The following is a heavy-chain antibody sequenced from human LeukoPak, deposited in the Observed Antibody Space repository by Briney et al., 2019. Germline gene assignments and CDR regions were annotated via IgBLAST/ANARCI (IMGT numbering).Heavy chain of an antibody. CDR3: ARERRKNSGSYGAFDI. CDR2: IYTSGST. J-gene: IGHJ3*02. Sequence: SETLSLTCTVSGGSISSGSYYWSWLRQPAGKGLEWIGRIYTSGSTNYSPSLKSRVTISVDTSKNQFSLKLSSVTAADTAVYYCARERRKNSGSYGAFDIWGQGTMVTVSS. CDR1: GGSISSGSYY. D-gene: IGHD1-26*01. V-gene: IGHV4-61*02.